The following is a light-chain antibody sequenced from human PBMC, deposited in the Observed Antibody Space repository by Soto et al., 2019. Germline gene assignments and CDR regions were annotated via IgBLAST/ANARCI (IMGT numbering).Light chain of an antibody. CDR3: QQYNSYS. Sequence: DIRVTQSPSTLPESAGDSVTIACLASHGVSNWLGWYQQKPGTAPKVLIXHASNLQSGVPSRFSGSVSGTEFTLTISSLQADEFATYYCQQYNSYSFGQGTKVDIK. CDR2: HAS. CDR1: HGVSNW. J-gene: IGKJ1*01. V-gene: IGKV1-5*01.